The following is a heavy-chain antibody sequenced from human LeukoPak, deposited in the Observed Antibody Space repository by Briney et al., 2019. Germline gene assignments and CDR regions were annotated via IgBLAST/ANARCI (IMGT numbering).Heavy chain of an antibody. Sequence: GGSLRLSCAASGFTFSNYWMSWVRQAPGKGLEWVANIKQDGSEKHYVDSVKGRFTISRDNAKNSLYLQMNSLRAEDTAVYYCARVALGNYYDSSGYRGYFDYWGQGTLVTVSS. D-gene: IGHD3-22*01. J-gene: IGHJ4*02. CDR2: IKQDGSEK. CDR3: ARVALGNYYDSSGYRGYFDY. V-gene: IGHV3-7*03. CDR1: GFTFSNYW.